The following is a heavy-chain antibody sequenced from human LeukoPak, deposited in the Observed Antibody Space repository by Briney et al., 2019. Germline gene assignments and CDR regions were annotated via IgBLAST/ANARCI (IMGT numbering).Heavy chain of an antibody. Sequence: ASVKVSCKASGYTFTSYDINWVRQATGQGLEWMGWMNPNSGNTGYAQKFQGRVTMTRNTSISTAYMELSSLRSVDTAVYYCARGRGWLPQNDYWGQGTLVTVSS. J-gene: IGHJ4*02. V-gene: IGHV1-8*01. CDR3: ARGRGWLPQNDY. CDR1: GYTFTSYD. CDR2: MNPNSGNT. D-gene: IGHD5-24*01.